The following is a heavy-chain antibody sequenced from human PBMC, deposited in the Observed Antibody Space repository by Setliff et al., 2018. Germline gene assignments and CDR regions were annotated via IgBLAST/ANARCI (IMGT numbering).Heavy chain of an antibody. CDR1: GGSFSGYY. V-gene: IGHV4-34*01. D-gene: IGHD1-26*01. Sequence: SETPSLTCAVYGGSFSGYYWSWIRQPPGKGLEWIGEINHSGSTNYNPSLKSRVTISVDTSKNQFSLNLSSVTAADTAVYYCARGPRYSGSYYVNYWGQGTLVTVSS. CDR3: ARGPRYSGSYYVNY. J-gene: IGHJ4*02. CDR2: INHSGST.